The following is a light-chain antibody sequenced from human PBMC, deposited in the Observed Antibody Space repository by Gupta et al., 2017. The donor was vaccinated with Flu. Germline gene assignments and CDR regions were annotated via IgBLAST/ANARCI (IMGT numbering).Light chain of an antibody. CDR3: SSDTSSNTLV. CDR1: SSDVGGYNY. CDR2: EVN. J-gene: IGLJ3*02. V-gene: IGLV2-14*01. Sequence: SITISCTGTSSDVGGYNYVSWYQHHPGKAPRLMIYEVNNRPAGAANRFFGSKSGNTASLTISGLQAEDEADYYCSSDTSSNTLVFGGGTRLTVL.